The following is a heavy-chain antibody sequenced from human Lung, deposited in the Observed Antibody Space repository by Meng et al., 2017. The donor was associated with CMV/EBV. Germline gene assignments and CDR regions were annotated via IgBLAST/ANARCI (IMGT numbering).Heavy chain of an antibody. CDR3: ARVGCSSTSCPDY. CDR2: IYYSGST. Sequence: SXTLSLXCTVSGGSISSGGYYWSWIRQHPGKGLEWIGYIYYSGSTYYNPSLKSRVTISVDTSKNQFSLKLSSVTAADTAVYYCARVGCSSTSCPDYWGQGTLVTVSS. D-gene: IGHD2-2*01. J-gene: IGHJ4*02. V-gene: IGHV4-31*03. CDR1: GGSISSGGYY.